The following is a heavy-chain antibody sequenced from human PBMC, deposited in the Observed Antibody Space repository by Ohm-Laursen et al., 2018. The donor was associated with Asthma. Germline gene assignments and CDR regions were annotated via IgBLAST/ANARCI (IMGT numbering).Heavy chain of an antibody. V-gene: IGHV3-30-3*01. CDR3: ARDSGWNALDY. CDR2: GGSYYDGGLK. Sequence: SLRLSCAASGLTSNSYWMHWVRQAPGKGLEWVAVGGSYYDGGLKYYADSVNGRFTVSRDDSKNTLYLQMNSLRGEDTALYYCARDSGWNALDYWGQGTLVSVSS. D-gene: IGHD1-1*01. J-gene: IGHJ4*02. CDR1: GLTSNSYW.